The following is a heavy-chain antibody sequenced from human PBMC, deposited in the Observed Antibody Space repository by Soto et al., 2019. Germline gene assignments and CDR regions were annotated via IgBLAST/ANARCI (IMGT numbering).Heavy chain of an antibody. Sequence: SLRLSCAASGFTFSSYAMSWVRQAPGKGLEWVSAISGSGGSTYYADSVKGRFTISRDNSKNTLYLQMNSLRAEDTAVYYCAKDQSEEALRYFDWLFPFDYWGQGTLVTVSS. CDR2: ISGSGGST. V-gene: IGHV3-23*01. J-gene: IGHJ4*02. D-gene: IGHD3-9*01. CDR1: GFTFSSYA. CDR3: AKDQSEEALRYFDWLFPFDY.